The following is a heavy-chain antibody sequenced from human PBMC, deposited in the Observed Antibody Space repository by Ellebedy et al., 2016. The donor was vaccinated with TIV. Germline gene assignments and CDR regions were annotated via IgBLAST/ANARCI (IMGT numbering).Heavy chain of an antibody. Sequence: GGSLRPSXAASGFSIKSFAMHWVRQAPGKGLEWVAVISYDSINKTYSDSVKGRFAISRDNSKNTLFLEMNNLRTEDTALYYCTTPLGGLVTSSPYFDHWGQGTLVTVSS. CDR1: GFSIKSFA. CDR3: TTPLGGLVTSSPYFDH. CDR2: ISYDSINK. D-gene: IGHD1-1*01. V-gene: IGHV3-30*09. J-gene: IGHJ4*02.